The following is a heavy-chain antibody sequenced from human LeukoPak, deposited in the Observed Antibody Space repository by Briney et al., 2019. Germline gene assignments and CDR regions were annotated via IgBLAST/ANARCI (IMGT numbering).Heavy chain of an antibody. Sequence: GESLKISCKVSGYSFTSYCIGWVRQMPGKGLEWMGIIYPGDSGSTYSPSFQGQVTISVVKSINTAYLQWSSLQASDTAMYYCGMSGDRVPLQDDVFDVWGQGTMVTVST. D-gene: IGHD1-26*01. CDR3: GMSGDRVPLQDDVFDV. CDR1: GYSFTSYC. V-gene: IGHV5-51*01. CDR2: IYPGDSGS. J-gene: IGHJ3*01.